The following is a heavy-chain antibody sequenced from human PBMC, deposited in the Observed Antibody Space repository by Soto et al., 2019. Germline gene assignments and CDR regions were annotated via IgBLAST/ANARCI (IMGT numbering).Heavy chain of an antibody. CDR3: AKSSSGLRDYFDS. D-gene: IGHD3-10*01. CDR1: GFTFSSYE. J-gene: IGHJ4*02. Sequence: PGGSLRLSCAASGFTFSSYEMKWVRQAPGKGLEWISYISSSGSTIYYADSVKGRFTSSRDNAKNSLYLQMNSLRAEDTAVYFCAKSSSGLRDYFDSWGRGTLVTVSS. CDR2: ISSSGSTI. V-gene: IGHV3-48*03.